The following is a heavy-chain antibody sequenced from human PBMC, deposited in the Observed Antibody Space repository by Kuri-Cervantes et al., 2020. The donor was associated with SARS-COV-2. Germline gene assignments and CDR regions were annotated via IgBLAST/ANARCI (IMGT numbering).Heavy chain of an antibody. J-gene: IGHJ3*02. V-gene: IGHV3-48*01. CDR1: GFTLSSYS. CDR2: ISSSSSTI. Sequence: GESLKISCAASGFTLSSYSMNWVRQAPGKGLEWVSYISSSSSTIYYADSVKGRFTISRDNAKNSLYLQMNSLRAEDTAVYYCASLGAFDIWGQGTMVTVSS. CDR3: ASLGAFDI.